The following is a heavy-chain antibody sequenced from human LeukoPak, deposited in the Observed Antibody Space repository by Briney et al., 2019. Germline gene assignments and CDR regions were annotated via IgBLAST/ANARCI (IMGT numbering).Heavy chain of an antibody. CDR2: INPNSGGT. J-gene: IGHJ6*02. CDR1: GYTFTGYY. CDR3: ARDPGSSSTGGYYYGMDV. Sequence: ASVKVSCKASGYTFTGYYMHWGRQAPGQGLEWMGWINPNSGGTNYAQKFQGRVTMTRDTSISTAYMELSRLRSDDTAVYYCARDPGSSSTGGYYYGMDVWGQGTTVTVSS. D-gene: IGHD6-6*01. V-gene: IGHV1-2*02.